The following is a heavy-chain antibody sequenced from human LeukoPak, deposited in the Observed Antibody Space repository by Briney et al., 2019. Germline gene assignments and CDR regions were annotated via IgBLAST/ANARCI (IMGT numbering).Heavy chain of an antibody. CDR1: GFTFSSYA. Sequence: GGSLRLSCAASGFTFSSYAMSWVRQAPGKGLEWVSAISGSGGSTYYADSVKGRFTISRDNSKNTLYLQINSLRAEDTAVYYCARGDAYSYGPFDYWGQGTLVTVSS. V-gene: IGHV3-23*01. CDR2: ISGSGGST. CDR3: ARGDAYSYGPFDY. J-gene: IGHJ4*02. D-gene: IGHD5-18*01.